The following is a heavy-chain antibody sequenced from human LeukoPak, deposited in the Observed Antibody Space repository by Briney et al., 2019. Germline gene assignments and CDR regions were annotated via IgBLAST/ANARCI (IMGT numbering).Heavy chain of an antibody. D-gene: IGHD1-26*01. CDR2: INPNSGGT. CDR1: GGTFSSYT. V-gene: IGHV1-2*04. J-gene: IGHJ4*02. Sequence: ASVKVSCKASGGTFSSYTINWVRQAPGQGLEWMGWINPNSGGTNYAQKFQGWVTMTRDTSISTAYMELSRLRSDDTAVYYCARDHSGRPRGLLDYWGQGTLVTVSS. CDR3: ARDHSGRPRGLLDY.